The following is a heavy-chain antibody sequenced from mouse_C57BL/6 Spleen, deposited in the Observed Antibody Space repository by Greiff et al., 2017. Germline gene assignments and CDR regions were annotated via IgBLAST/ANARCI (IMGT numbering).Heavy chain of an antibody. J-gene: IGHJ4*01. V-gene: IGHV5-17*01. Sequence: EVKLVESGPGLVKPGASLKLSCAASGYTFTDYGMHWVRQAPEKGLEWVAYISGGSSTINYEDTVKGRFTISRDNAKNTLFLQMTSLRSEDTAMYYCARRSTETNAMDYWGQGTSVTVSS. D-gene: IGHD2-13*01. CDR1: GYTFTDYG. CDR3: ARRSTETNAMDY. CDR2: ISGGSSTI.